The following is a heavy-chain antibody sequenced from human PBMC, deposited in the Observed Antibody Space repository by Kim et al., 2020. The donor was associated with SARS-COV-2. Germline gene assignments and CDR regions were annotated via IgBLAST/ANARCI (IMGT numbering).Heavy chain of an antibody. CDR1: GFTVSSNY. J-gene: IGHJ4*02. D-gene: IGHD6-13*01. CDR3: AWDIGAAAGLSFDY. CDR2: VYSGGSP. V-gene: IGHV3-53*01. Sequence: GGSLRLSCAASGFTVSSNYMSWVRQAPGKGLEWVSVVYSGGSPDYADSVKGRFTISRDNSKNTLYLQMNSLRAEDTAADYCAWDIGAAAGLSFDYMGQGT.